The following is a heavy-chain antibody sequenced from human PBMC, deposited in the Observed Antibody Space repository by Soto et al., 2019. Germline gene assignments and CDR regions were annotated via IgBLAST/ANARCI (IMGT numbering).Heavy chain of an antibody. Sequence: SETLSLTCTVSGGSISSYYWSWIRQPPGKGLEWIGYIYYSGSTNYNPSLKSRVTISVDTSKNQFSLKLSSVTAADTAVYYCARYTSSGWHFDYWGQGTLVTVSS. D-gene: IGHD6-19*01. CDR2: IYYSGST. CDR3: ARYTSSGWHFDY. J-gene: IGHJ4*02. V-gene: IGHV4-59*01. CDR1: GGSISSYY.